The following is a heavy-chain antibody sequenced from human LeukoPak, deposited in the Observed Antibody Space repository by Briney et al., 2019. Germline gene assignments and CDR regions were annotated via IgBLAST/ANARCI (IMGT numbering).Heavy chain of an antibody. J-gene: IGHJ4*02. Sequence: ASVKVSCKASGYTFTGYSIHCVRQAPGQGLEWMGRINPNSDNTYYAEKFQGRVTMTTDTSISTAYMDLSRLTSDDTAVYYCARDSSNWSAFDSWGQGTLVAVSS. CDR1: GYTFTGYS. D-gene: IGHD6-13*01. V-gene: IGHV1-2*06. CDR2: INPNSDNT. CDR3: ARDSSNWSAFDS.